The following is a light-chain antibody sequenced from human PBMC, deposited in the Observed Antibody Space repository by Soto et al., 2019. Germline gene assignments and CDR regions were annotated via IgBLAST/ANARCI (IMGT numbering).Light chain of an antibody. Sequence: EIVLTQSPATLSASPCERATLSCRASQNVGVRLAWYQHKPGQAPRLLIYGASNRATGIPDRFSGSGSGTDFTLTISRLEPEDFAVYYCQQYGSSGTFGQGTKVDI. CDR2: GAS. J-gene: IGKJ1*01. CDR3: QQYGSSGT. V-gene: IGKV3-20*01. CDR1: QNVGVR.